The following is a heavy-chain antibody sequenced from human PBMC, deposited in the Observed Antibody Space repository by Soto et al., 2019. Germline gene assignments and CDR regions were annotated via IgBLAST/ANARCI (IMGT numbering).Heavy chain of an antibody. V-gene: IGHV3-30*18. CDR1: GFTFNFFG. J-gene: IGHJ3*02. CDR2: ISYDGSEK. Sequence: ESGGGVVQAGRSLRLSCAASGFTFNFFGMHWVRQAPGKGPEWVAVISYDGSEKYYADSVKGRFTMSRDNSKNMVYLEMSSLRPEDTSVYYCAKERRYSFDAFDIWGHGTMVTVSS. CDR3: AKERRYSFDAFDI. D-gene: IGHD5-12*01.